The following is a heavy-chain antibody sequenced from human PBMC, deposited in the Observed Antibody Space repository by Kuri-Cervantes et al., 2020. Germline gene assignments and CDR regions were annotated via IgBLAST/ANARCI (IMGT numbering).Heavy chain of an antibody. CDR2: IDQDGTEK. CDR1: GFTFSAYW. J-gene: IGHJ4*02. D-gene: IGHD6-13*01. V-gene: IGHV3-7*01. Sequence: GESLKISCAASGFTFSAYWMSWVRQAPGKGLEWVANIDQDGTEKDSVDSVKGRFTISRDNSKNTLYLQMNSLRAEDTAVYYCARSNIAAAGTNFDYWGQGTLVTVSS. CDR3: ARSNIAAAGTNFDY.